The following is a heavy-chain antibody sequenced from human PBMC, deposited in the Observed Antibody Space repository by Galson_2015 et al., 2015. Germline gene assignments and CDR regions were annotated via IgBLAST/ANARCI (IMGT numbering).Heavy chain of an antibody. Sequence: SVKVSCKASGYTFTTYYMHSVRQAPGQGLEWMGIINPSGGTTSYAQKFQGRVTLTTDTSTTTVSTDLSSLRSDDTAVYYCARGWGGLGSGGNRAYFDSWGQGTLVTVSS. CDR1: GYTFTTYY. CDR2: INPSGGTT. J-gene: IGHJ4*02. D-gene: IGHD4-23*01. CDR3: ARGWGGLGSGGNRAYFDS. V-gene: IGHV1-46*01.